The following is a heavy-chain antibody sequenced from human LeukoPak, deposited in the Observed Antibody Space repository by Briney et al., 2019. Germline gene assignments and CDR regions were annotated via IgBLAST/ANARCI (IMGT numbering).Heavy chain of an antibody. D-gene: IGHD3-10*01. J-gene: IGHJ4*02. V-gene: IGHV4-59*01. Sequence: PSETLSLTCTVCGGSISSYYWSWIRQPPGKGLEWIGYIHYSGSTNYNPSLKSRVTISVDTSKNQFSLKLSSVTAADTAVYYCARAPLWFGELSFDYWGQGTLVTVSS. CDR3: ARAPLWFGELSFDY. CDR2: IHYSGST. CDR1: GGSISSYY.